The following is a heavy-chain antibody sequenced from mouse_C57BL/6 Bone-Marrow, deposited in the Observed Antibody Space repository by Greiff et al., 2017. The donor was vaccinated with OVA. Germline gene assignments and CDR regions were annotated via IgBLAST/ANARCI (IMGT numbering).Heavy chain of an antibody. CDR3: ARAYRPDRGFAD. V-gene: IGHV1-80*01. CDR1: GYAFSSYW. D-gene: IGHD2-10*01. Sequence: QVQLKESGAELVKPGASVKISCKASGYAFSSYWMNWVKQRPGKGLEWIGQIYPGDGDTNYNGKFKGKATLTADKSSSTAYMQLSSLTSEDSAVYFCARAYRPDRGFADWGQGTLVTVSA. CDR2: IYPGDGDT. J-gene: IGHJ3*01.